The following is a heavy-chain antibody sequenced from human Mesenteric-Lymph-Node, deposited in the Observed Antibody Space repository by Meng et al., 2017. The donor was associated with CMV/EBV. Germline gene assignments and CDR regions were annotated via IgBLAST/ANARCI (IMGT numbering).Heavy chain of an antibody. V-gene: IGHV1-2*06. J-gene: IGHJ4*02. CDR2: INPNTGGT. D-gene: IGHD2-2*01. CDR3: ARGASPYYFDY. CDR1: GYTFTAYY. Sequence: SCQASGYTFTAYYMHWVRQAPGQGLEWMGRINPNTGGTNYAQKLQGRVTMTTDTPISTAYMDLNRLTSDDTAVYYCARGASPYYFDYWGQGTLVTVSS.